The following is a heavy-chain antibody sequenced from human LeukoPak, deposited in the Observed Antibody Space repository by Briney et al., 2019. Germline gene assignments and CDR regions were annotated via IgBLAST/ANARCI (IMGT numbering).Heavy chain of an antibody. CDR1: GFTFSSYG. Sequence: GGSLRLSCSASGFTFSSYGMHWVRQGSGKGLEYVSGISSNGDSTYYADSVKGRFTFSRDNSKNTLYLRMSSLRAEDTAVYYCVKGKVAGSGTYYNAPFDYWGQGTLVTVSS. V-gene: IGHV3-64D*06. CDR3: VKGKVAGSGTYYNAPFDY. CDR2: ISSNGDST. D-gene: IGHD3-10*01. J-gene: IGHJ4*02.